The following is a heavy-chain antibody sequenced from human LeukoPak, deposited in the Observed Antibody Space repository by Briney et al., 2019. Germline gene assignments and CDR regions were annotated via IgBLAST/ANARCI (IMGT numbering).Heavy chain of an antibody. V-gene: IGHV3-74*01. J-gene: IGHJ4*02. CDR2: INSDGSWT. CDR1: GSYW. D-gene: IGHD2/OR15-2a*01. CDR3: VSFYETY. Sequence: GGSPRLSCAASGSYWMHWVRQAPGKGLVWVSHINSDGSWTSYADSVKGRFTISKDNAKNTVYLQMNNLRAEDTAVYYCVSFYETYWGRGTLVTVSS.